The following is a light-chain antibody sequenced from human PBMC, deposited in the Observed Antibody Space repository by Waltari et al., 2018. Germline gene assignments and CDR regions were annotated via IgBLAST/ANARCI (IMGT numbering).Light chain of an antibody. CDR1: QRVSSY. Sequence: EIVLTQSPATLSLSPGERATLSCRASQRVSSYLAWYQQNPGQAPRLLIYDASDRATGIPARFSGSGCGTDFTLTISSLEPEDFAVYYCQQRSNWPGTFGQGTKVEIK. CDR3: QQRSNWPGT. J-gene: IGKJ1*01. V-gene: IGKV3-11*01. CDR2: DAS.